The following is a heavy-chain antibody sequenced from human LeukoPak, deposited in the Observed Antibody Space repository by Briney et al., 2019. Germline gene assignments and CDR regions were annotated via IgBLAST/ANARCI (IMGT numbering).Heavy chain of an antibody. D-gene: IGHD4-17*01. CDR1: GGPFSGYA. CDR2: IIPIFGTA. V-gene: IGHV1-69*06. Sequence: GASVKVSCKASGGPFSGYAISWVRQAPGQGLEWMGGIIPIFGTANYAQKFQGRVTITADKSTSTAYMELSSLRSEDTAVYYCAREGVSGMTTVTTFDYWGQGTLVTVSS. J-gene: IGHJ4*02. CDR3: AREGVSGMTTVTTFDY.